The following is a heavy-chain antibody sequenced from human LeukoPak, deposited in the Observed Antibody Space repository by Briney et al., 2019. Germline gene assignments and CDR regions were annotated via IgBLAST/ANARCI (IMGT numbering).Heavy chain of an antibody. Sequence: SVKVSCKASGGTFSNYAINWVRQAPGQGLEWMGRIIPILGIANYAQKFQGRVTVTADKSTNTAYMELRSLRSDDTAVYYCARAPRRGSLDYWGQGTLVTVSS. CDR1: GGTFSNYA. J-gene: IGHJ4*02. CDR3: ARAPRRGSLDY. V-gene: IGHV1-69*04. D-gene: IGHD3-16*01. CDR2: IIPILGIA.